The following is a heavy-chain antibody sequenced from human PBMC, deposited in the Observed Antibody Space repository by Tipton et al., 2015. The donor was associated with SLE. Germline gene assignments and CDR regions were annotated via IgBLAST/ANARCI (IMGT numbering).Heavy chain of an antibody. V-gene: IGHV4-4*02. J-gene: IGHJ4*02. CDR2: IYHSGST. CDR1: GDSISRSNW. CDR3: ATERHYYDSSGYSPY. Sequence: TLSLTCAVSGDSISRSNWWSWVRQPPGKGLEWIGEIYHSGSTNYNPSLKSRVTISVDTSKNQFSLKLSSVTAADTAVYYCATERHYYDSSGYSPYWGQGTLVTVSS. D-gene: IGHD3-22*01.